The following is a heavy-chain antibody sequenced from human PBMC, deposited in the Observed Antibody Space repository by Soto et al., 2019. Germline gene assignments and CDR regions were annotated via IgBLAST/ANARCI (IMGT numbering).Heavy chain of an antibody. V-gene: IGHV3-30*03. CDR3: ASGEYFDY. CDR2: ISYDGSNK. Sequence: PGGSLRLSCAASGFTFSSYGMHWVRQAPSKGLEWVAVISYDGSNKYYADSVKGRFTISRDNSKNTLYLQMNSLRAEDTAVYYCASGEYFDYWGQGTLVTVPQ. D-gene: IGHD7-27*01. CDR1: GFTFSSYG. J-gene: IGHJ4*02.